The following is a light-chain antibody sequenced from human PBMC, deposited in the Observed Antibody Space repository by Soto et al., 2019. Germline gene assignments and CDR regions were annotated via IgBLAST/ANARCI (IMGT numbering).Light chain of an antibody. V-gene: IGKV3-20*01. Sequence: ILLTQNPGTRSLSPGEGTTLSCRASQSIGRYLAWYQQKPGQGPRILIYGASSRDTGTPDRFSGRGSWTDFTLTINRLETEDVSLDYCQQYGSSPPTFGQGTQVDIK. J-gene: IGKJ1*01. CDR1: QSIGRY. CDR2: GAS. CDR3: QQYGSSPPT.